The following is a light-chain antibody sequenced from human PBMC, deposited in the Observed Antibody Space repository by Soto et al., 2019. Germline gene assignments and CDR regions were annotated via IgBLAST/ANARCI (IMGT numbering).Light chain of an antibody. V-gene: IGLV2-14*01. J-gene: IGLJ1*01. CDR3: NSYTTSSTYV. CDR2: HVS. CDR1: SSDVGGYNY. Sequence: QSVLTQPASVSGSPGQSITISCTGTSSDVGGYNYVSWYQQHPAKVPKLMIYHVSNRPSGVSDRFSGSKSGNTASLTISGLQAEDESDYYCNSYTTSSTYVFGTGTKVPVL.